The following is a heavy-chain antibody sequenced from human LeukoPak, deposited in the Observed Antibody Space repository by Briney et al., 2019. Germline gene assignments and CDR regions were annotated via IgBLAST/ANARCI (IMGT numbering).Heavy chain of an antibody. CDR3: ARNGYCSGGSCYSNNAFDV. J-gene: IGHJ3*01. CDR2: IYYSGTT. V-gene: IGHV4-31*03. Sequence: SETLSLTCTVSGGSINSSSYYWSWIRQLPGKGLEWIGYIYYSGTTYYNPSLKSRLTMSVDTSKNQFSLKLSSVTAADTAVYYCARNGYCSGGSCYSNNAFDVWGQGTMVTVSS. CDR1: GGSINSSSYY. D-gene: IGHD2-15*01.